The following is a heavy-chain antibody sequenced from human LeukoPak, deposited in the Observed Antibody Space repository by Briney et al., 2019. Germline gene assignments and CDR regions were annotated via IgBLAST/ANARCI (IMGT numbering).Heavy chain of an antibody. Sequence: GRSLRLSCAASGFTFDDYAMHWVRQAPGKGLEWVSGISWNSGSIGYADSVKGRFTISRDNAKNSLYLQMNSLRAEDTALYYCVGATSGYLDYWGQGTLVTVSS. CDR3: VGATSGYLDY. CDR1: GFTFDDYA. D-gene: IGHD1-26*01. CDR2: ISWNSGSI. J-gene: IGHJ4*02. V-gene: IGHV3-9*01.